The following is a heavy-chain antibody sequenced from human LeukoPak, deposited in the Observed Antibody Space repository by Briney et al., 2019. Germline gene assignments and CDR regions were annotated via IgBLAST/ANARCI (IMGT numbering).Heavy chain of an antibody. D-gene: IGHD6-13*01. CDR3: ARGMGSSWYYFDY. Sequence: PGGSLRLSCAASGFTFSNYGMDWVRQTPGKGLEWVAVIRYDGNIQYYADSVKGRFTISRDNSKNTLYLQMNSLRAEDTAVYYCARGMGSSWYYFDYWGQGTLVTVSS. CDR2: IRYDGNIQ. J-gene: IGHJ4*02. V-gene: IGHV3-33*01. CDR1: GFTFSNYG.